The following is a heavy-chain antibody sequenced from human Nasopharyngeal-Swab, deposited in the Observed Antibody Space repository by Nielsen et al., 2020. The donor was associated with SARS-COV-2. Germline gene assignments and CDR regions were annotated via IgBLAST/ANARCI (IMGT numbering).Heavy chain of an antibody. CDR2: INPKSGGT. CDR3: ARERVYGDFFYYYGMDV. Sequence: ASVKASCKASGYTFTGYYMHWVRQAPGQGLEWMGWINPKSGGTNYAQKFQGRVTMTRDTSISTAYMELSRLRSDDTAVYYCARERVYGDFFYYYGMDVWGQGTTVTVSS. V-gene: IGHV1-2*02. CDR1: GYTFTGYY. J-gene: IGHJ6*02. D-gene: IGHD4-17*01.